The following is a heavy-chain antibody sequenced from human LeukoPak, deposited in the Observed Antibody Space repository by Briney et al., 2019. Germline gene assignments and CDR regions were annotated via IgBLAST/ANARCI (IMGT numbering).Heavy chain of an antibody. CDR1: GFTFSSYG. D-gene: IGHD6-19*01. V-gene: IGHV3-30*03. J-gene: IGHJ4*02. CDR3: ARDRGIAVAGTIDRDFDY. CDR2: ISYDGSNK. Sequence: GGSLRLSCAASGFTFSSYGMHWVRQAPGKRLEWVAVISYDGSNKYYADSVKGRFTISRDNSKNTLYLQMNSLRAEDTAVYYCARDRGIAVAGTIDRDFDYWGQGTLVTVSS.